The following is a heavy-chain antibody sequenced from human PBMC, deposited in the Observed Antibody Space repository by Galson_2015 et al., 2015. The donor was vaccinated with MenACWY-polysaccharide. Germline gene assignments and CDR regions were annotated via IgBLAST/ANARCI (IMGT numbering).Heavy chain of an antibody. Sequence: SVKVSCKASGYTFTGYYMHWVRQAPGQGPEWMGWINPNSGGTNYAQKFQGRVTMTRDTSISTAYMELSRLRSDDTAVYYCARFRRRGYCSGGSCYLDYWGQGTLVTVSS. CDR3: ARFRRRGYCSGGSCYLDY. CDR2: INPNSGGT. CDR1: GYTFTGYY. V-gene: IGHV1-2*02. J-gene: IGHJ4*02. D-gene: IGHD2-15*01.